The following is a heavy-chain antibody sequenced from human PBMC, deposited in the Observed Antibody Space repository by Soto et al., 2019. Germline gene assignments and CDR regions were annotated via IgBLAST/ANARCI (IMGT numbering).Heavy chain of an antibody. D-gene: IGHD1-26*01. CDR3: AKNQGVELVPLATVDWFDP. V-gene: IGHV3-23*01. Sequence: GGSLRLSCVASGFNVFSYAMSWVRQAPGKGLEWVSGITSDYTTYYADSVRGRFTISRDNSMNTLYLQMNSLTVEDTAVYYCAKNQGVELVPLATVDWFDPWGQGSVVTV. J-gene: IGHJ5*02. CDR1: GFNVFSYA. CDR2: ITSDYTT.